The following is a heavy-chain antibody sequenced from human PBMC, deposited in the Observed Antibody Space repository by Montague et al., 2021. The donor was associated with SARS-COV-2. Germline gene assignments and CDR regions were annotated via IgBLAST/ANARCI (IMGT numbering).Heavy chain of an antibody. Sequence: SLRLSCAASGFTFSSYSVNWVRQAPGKGLEWVSYISGSSSTRYYAGSVKGRFTISRDNAKNSLYLQMNSLRAEDTAVYYCARDFGGKILFDIYHYGVDVWGQGTTVTVSS. D-gene: IGHD3-16*01. V-gene: IGHV3-48*04. CDR1: GFTFSSYS. CDR3: ARDFGGKILFDIYHYGVDV. J-gene: IGHJ6*02. CDR2: ISGSSSTR.